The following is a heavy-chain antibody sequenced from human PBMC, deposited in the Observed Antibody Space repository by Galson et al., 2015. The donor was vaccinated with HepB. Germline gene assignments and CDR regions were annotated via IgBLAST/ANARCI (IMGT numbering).Heavy chain of an antibody. Sequence: SLRLSCAASGFTFSSYAMSWVRQAPGKGLEWAAVTSDNGNNRHYAGSVKGRFTISRDNSKDTVYLQMNGLREEDTATYYCARDLSSAYDVDFWGQGAPVVVSS. V-gene: IGHV3-30-3*01. J-gene: IGHJ4*02. CDR2: TSDNGNNR. CDR1: GFTFSSYA. D-gene: IGHD5-12*01. CDR3: ARDLSSAYDVDF.